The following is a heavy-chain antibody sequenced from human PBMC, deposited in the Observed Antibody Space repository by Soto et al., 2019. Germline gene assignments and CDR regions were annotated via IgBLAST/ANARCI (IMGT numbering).Heavy chain of an antibody. V-gene: IGHV4-31*03. CDR1: GGSISSGGYY. D-gene: IGHD2-2*01. Sequence: TSETLSLTCTVSGGSISSGGYYWSWIRQHPGKGLEWIGYIYYSGSTYYNPSLKSRVTISVDTSKNQFSLKLSSVTAADTAVYYCARAPEYCTSTTCNWFDPWGQGTLVTVSS. CDR3: ARAPEYCTSTTCNWFDP. CDR2: IYYSGST. J-gene: IGHJ5*02.